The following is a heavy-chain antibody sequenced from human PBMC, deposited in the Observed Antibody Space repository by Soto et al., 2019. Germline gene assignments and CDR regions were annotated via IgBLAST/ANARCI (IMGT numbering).Heavy chain of an antibody. D-gene: IGHD2-2*01. V-gene: IGHV3-48*01. CDR2: IGSRGSTI. J-gene: IGHJ4*02. CDR3: TRDWCYGSSTNCLTYPFDY. Sequence: GGSLRLSCGPSGFTFSSYSMHCVRQAPGEGLEWLSHIGSRGSTIYYADSVKGRFTISRDNAKNPLYLKMNSTSAEDTAVYYCTRDWCYGSSTNCLTYPFDYWGQGTLVTVSS. CDR1: GFTFSSYS.